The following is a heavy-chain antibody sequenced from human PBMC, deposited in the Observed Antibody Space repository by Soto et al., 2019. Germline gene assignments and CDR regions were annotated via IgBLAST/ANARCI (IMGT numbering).Heavy chain of an antibody. CDR2: IIPIFGTA. J-gene: IGHJ4*02. D-gene: IGHD3-22*01. V-gene: IGHV1-69*01. CDR3: ARGYYYDSSGYYSNAYYFDY. CDR1: GGTFSSYA. Sequence: QVQLVQSGAEVKKPGSSVKVSCKASGGTFSSYAISWVRQAPGQGLEWMGGIIPIFGTANYAQKFQGRVTITADESTSTAYMELSSLRSEDTAVYYCARGYYYDSSGYYSNAYYFDYWGQGTLVTDSS.